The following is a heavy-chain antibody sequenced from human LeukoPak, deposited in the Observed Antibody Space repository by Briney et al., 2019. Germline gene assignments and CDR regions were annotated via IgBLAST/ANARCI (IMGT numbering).Heavy chain of an antibody. Sequence: GESLRLSCAASGFTFSTYSMNWVRQAPGKGLEWVSAISYSSDYIYYADSVKGRFTISRDNAKNSLFLQMNSLRAEDTAIYYCARITLTGPYGMDVWGQGTTVTVSS. D-gene: IGHD3-9*01. CDR3: ARITLTGPYGMDV. CDR1: GFTFSTYS. J-gene: IGHJ6*02. CDR2: ISYSSDYI. V-gene: IGHV3-21*01.